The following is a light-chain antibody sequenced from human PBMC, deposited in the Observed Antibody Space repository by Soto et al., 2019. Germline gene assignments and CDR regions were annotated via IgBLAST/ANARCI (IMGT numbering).Light chain of an antibody. Sequence: QSALTQPASVSGSPGQSITISCTGTSSDVGGYNFVSWYQHHPGKAPKLIIYQVSNRPSGASNRFSGSKSGNTASLTISGLQADDEADYYCSSYRGTTTLVVFGGGTKLTVL. CDR1: SSDVGGYNF. V-gene: IGLV2-14*01. CDR3: SSYRGTTTLVV. J-gene: IGLJ3*02. CDR2: QVS.